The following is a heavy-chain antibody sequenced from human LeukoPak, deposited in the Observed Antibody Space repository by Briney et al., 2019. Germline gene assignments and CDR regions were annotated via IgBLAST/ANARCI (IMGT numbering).Heavy chain of an antibody. CDR2: IYPGDSDT. V-gene: IGHV5-51*01. D-gene: IGHD2-15*01. CDR1: GYSFTSYW. CDR3: ARLLGYCSGGSFYRGGNYFDY. J-gene: IGHJ4*02. Sequence: KPGESLKISCKGSGYSFTSYWIGWVRQMPGKGLEWMGIIYPGDSDTRYSPSFQGQVTISADKSISTAYLQWSSLKASDTAMYYCARLLGYCSGGSFYRGGNYFDYWGQGTLVTVSS.